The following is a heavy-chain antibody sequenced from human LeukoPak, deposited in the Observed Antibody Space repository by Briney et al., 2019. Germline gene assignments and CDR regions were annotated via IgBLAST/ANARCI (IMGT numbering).Heavy chain of an antibody. CDR2: ISGNGGVT. V-gene: IGHV3-23*01. D-gene: IGHD3-10*01. J-gene: IGHJ6*02. CDR3: AKEVPFGPMDV. Sequence: GGSLRLSCAASGFTFSSYAMSWVRQAPGKGLEWVSGISGNGGVTYYADSMKGRFTVSRDNSRKTVSLQINSLRVEDTAVYYCAKEVPFGPMDVWGQGTTVTVSS. CDR1: GFTFSSYA.